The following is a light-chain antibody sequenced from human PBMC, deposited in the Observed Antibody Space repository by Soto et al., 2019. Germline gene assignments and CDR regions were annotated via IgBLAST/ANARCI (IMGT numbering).Light chain of an antibody. Sequence: QSVLTQPPSASGTPGQRVTISCSGSSSNIGSNYVYWYQQLPGTAPKLLIYRNNQRPSGVPDRFSGSKSGTSASLAISGPRSEDEADYYCAAWDDSLSVWVFGGGTKLTVL. CDR3: AAWDDSLSVWV. J-gene: IGLJ3*02. CDR2: RNN. V-gene: IGLV1-47*01. CDR1: SSNIGSNY.